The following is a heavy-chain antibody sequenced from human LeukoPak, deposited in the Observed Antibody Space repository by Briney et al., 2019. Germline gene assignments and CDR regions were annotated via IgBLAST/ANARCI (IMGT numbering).Heavy chain of an antibody. V-gene: IGHV1-69*13. CDR1: GGTFSSYA. CDR3: ARALVAVAIFDY. CDR2: IIPIFGTA. Sequence: ASVKVSCKASGGTFSSYAISWVRQAPGQGLEWMGGIIPIFGTANYAQKFQGRVTITADESTSTAYMELSSLRSEDTAVYYCARALVAVAIFDYWGQGTLVTVSS. D-gene: IGHD6-19*01. J-gene: IGHJ4*02.